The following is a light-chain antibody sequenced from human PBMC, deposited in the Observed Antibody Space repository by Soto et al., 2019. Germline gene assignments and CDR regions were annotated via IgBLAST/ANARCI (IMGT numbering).Light chain of an antibody. CDR2: GAS. CDR1: QSVSSD. Sequence: EVVMTQSPATLSVSPGDRATLSCRASQSVSSDLAWHQQKPGQAPRLLIYGASTRATGIPARFNGSGSGTECTLTISSLQSEDFAVYYCQHYNYWTFTFGQGTNLETK. CDR3: QHYNYWTFT. V-gene: IGKV3-15*01. J-gene: IGKJ2*01.